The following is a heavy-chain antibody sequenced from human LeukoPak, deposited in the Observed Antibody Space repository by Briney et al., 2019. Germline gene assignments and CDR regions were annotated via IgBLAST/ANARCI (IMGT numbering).Heavy chain of an antibody. CDR3: ARDYHGYCRSTSCYAYYYGMDV. Sequence: GGSLRLSCAASGFTFSDYYMSWIRQAPGKGLEWVSYISSSGSTIYYADSVKGRFTISRDNAKNSLYLQMNSLRAEDTAVYYCARDYHGYCRSTSCYAYYYGMDVWGQGTTVTVSS. D-gene: IGHD2-2*01. J-gene: IGHJ6*02. CDR2: ISSSGSTI. V-gene: IGHV3-11*01. CDR1: GFTFSDYY.